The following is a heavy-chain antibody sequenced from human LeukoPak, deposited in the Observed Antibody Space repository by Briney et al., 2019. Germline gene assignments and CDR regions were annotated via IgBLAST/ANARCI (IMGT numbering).Heavy chain of an antibody. V-gene: IGHV3-33*01. J-gene: IGHJ4*02. CDR1: GVTFSDYG. Sequence: GGSLRLSCAASGVTFSDYGIHWVRQAPGQGLEWVALIWYDGSKKYYADSVKGRFTISKHNPKHTPDLEPNTLRADDTALYYCPRPHSSSSTFDLWGQGTLVTVSS. CDR3: PRPHSSSSTFDL. CDR2: IWYDGSKK. D-gene: IGHD6-6*01.